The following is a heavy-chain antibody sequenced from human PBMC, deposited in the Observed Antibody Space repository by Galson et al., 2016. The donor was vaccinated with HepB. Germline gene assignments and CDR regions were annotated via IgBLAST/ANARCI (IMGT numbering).Heavy chain of an antibody. J-gene: IGHJ6*04. V-gene: IGHV3-30*18. CDR1: GFNFRDYY. CDR2: MSFDGKRE. D-gene: IGHD3-10*01. Sequence: SLRLSCAASGFNFRDYYMTWIRQAPGKGLEWVAVMSFDGKREQYSDSVKGRFTVSRDNSANTIYLQMDSLRLEDTATYLCAKDRKEGRRGRQAALKGPGGAVYGMDVWGKGTTVIVSS. CDR3: AKDRKEGRRGRQAALKGPGGAVYGMDV.